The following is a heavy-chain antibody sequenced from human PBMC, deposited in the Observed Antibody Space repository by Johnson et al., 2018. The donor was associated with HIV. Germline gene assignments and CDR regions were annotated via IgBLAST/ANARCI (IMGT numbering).Heavy chain of an antibody. CDR1: EFTFSSYA. CDR2: IRYDGSSR. J-gene: IGHJ3*02. CDR3: AATYYYDSSGSRYPFDI. D-gene: IGHD3-22*01. V-gene: IGHV3-30*02. Sequence: QVQLVESGGGLVQPGGSLRLSCAASEFTFSSYAMHWVRQAPGTGLDWVAFIRYDGSSRYYANSVKGRFTISRDNSKSTLYLQMNSLRPEDTAVYYCAATYYYDSSGSRYPFDIWGQGTMVTVSS.